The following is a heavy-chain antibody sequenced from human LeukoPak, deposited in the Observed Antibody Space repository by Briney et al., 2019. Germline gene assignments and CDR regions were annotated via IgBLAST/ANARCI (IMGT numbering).Heavy chain of an antibody. D-gene: IGHD6-13*01. CDR2: THHTKTT. Sequence: PSETLSLTCTVSGGSVSSFYWTWIRQPPGKGLEWIGYTHHTKTTNYKSPLKSRVTISVDTSKNLFSLKLTSVTAADTAVYYCARGYSSSWNYFDYWGQGTLVTVSS. CDR3: ARGYSSSWNYFDY. J-gene: IGHJ4*02. CDR1: GGSVSSFY. V-gene: IGHV4-59*02.